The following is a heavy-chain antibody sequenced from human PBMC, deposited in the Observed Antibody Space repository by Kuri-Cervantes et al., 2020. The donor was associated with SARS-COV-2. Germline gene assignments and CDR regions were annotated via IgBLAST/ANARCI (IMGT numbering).Heavy chain of an antibody. CDR1: GGSFSGYY. CDR2: INHSGST. V-gene: IGHV4-34*01. J-gene: IGHJ6*02. CDR3: ARAGVGDFWSGYYGMDV. D-gene: IGHD3-3*01. Sequence: SETLSLTCAVYGGSFSGYYWSWIRQPPGKGLEWIGEINHSGSTNYNPSLKSRVTISVDTSKNQFSLKLSPVTAADTAVYYCARAGVGDFWSGYYGMDVWGQGTTVTVSS.